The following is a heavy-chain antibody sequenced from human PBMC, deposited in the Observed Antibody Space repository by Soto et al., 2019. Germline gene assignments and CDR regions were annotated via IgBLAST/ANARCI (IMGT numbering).Heavy chain of an antibody. Sequence: QVQLVQSGAEVKKPGSSVKVSCKASGGTFSSYAISWVRQAPGQGLEWMGGIIPIFGTANYAQKFQGRVTITADKSTSTAYMERSSLRSEDTAVYYCAREGYSYFFDYYYYYGMDVWGQGTTVTVSS. CDR2: IIPIFGTA. D-gene: IGHD5-18*01. V-gene: IGHV1-69*06. CDR1: GGTFSSYA. J-gene: IGHJ6*02. CDR3: AREGYSYFFDYYYYYGMDV.